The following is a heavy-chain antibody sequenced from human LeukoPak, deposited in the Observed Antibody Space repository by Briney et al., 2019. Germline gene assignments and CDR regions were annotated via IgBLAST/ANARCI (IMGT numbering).Heavy chain of an antibody. D-gene: IGHD2-15*01. J-gene: IGHJ5*02. Sequence: ASVKVSCTASGVTFSSFATSWVRQAPGQGLEWVGSIIPILGIATYAQKFQGRFTITADKSTSTADMELSSLRSEDTAVYYCASAGYCSGGSCYSYLSWGQGTLVTVSS. CDR3: ASAGYCSGGSCYSYLS. V-gene: IGHV1-69*04. CDR1: GVTFSSFA. CDR2: IIPILGIA.